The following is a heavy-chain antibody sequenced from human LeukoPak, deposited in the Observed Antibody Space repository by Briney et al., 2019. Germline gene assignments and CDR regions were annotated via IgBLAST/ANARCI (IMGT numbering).Heavy chain of an antibody. V-gene: IGHV1-8*03. CDR1: GYTFTNYH. CDR2: MNPNNGDS. Sequence: ASVKVSCKASGYTFTNYHINWVRQAPGQGLEWMGWMNPNNGDSGYAQKFQGRVTITRDTSISTSYMELRSLRSDATAVYFCARTTSFTASGYDYWGQGTLVTVSS. D-gene: IGHD6-25*01. CDR3: ARTTSFTASGYDY. J-gene: IGHJ4*02.